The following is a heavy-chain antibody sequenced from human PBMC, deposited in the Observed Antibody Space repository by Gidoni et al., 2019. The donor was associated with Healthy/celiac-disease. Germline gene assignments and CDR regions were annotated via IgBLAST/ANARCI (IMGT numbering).Heavy chain of an antibody. CDR3: ARFIAAAGFDY. Sequence: QVQLVESGGGVVQPGRSLRLSCAASGFTFSSYAMHWVRQAPGKGLEWVAVISYDGSNKYYADSVKGRFTISRDNSKNTLYLQMNSLRAEDTAVYYCARFIAAAGFDYWGQGTLVTVSS. D-gene: IGHD6-13*01. CDR2: ISYDGSNK. V-gene: IGHV3-30-3*01. CDR1: GFTFSSYA. J-gene: IGHJ4*02.